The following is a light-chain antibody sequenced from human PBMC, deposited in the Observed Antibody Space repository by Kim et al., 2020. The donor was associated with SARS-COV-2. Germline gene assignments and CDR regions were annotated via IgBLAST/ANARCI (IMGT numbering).Light chain of an antibody. J-gene: IGKJ1*01. V-gene: IGKV1-27*01. CDR3: QKYNSAPLT. CDR1: QGINRD. Sequence: DIQMTQSPSSLSASVGDGVTITCRASQGINRDLAWYQQRPGKVPKLLIYGASTLQSGVPSRFSGGGSGTDFTLTISGLQPEDVATYYCQKYNSAPLTFGQGTKVEIK. CDR2: GAS.